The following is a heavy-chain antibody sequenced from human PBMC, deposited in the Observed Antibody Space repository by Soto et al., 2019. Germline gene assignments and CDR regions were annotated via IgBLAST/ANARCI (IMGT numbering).Heavy chain of an antibody. V-gene: IGHV4-31*03. CDR3: ARSHLGRDEYFRH. J-gene: IGHJ1*01. CDR2: IYYSGST. CDR1: CGSISGGGYY. D-gene: IGHD2-15*01. Sequence: SETLSLTCTVSCGSISGGGYYWSWIRQHPGKGLEWIGYIYYSGSTYYNPSLKSRVTISVDTSKNQFSLKLSSVTAADTAVYYCARSHLGRDEYFRHWGQGTLVTVSS.